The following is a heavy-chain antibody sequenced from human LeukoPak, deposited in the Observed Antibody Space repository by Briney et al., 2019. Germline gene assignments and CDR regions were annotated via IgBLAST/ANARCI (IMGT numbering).Heavy chain of an antibody. CDR1: GFTFSSYA. Sequence: GGSLRLSCAASGFTFSSYAMSWVRQAPGKGLEWVSAISGSGGSTHYADSVKGRFTISRDNSKNTLYLQMNSLRAEDTAVYYCAKGYSGYTGPYYYYGMDVWGQGTTVTVSS. CDR3: AKGYSGYTGPYYYYGMDV. D-gene: IGHD5-12*01. J-gene: IGHJ6*02. V-gene: IGHV3-23*01. CDR2: ISGSGGST.